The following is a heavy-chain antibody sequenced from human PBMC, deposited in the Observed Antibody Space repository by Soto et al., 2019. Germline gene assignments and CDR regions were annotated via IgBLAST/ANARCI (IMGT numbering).Heavy chain of an antibody. J-gene: IGHJ3*02. D-gene: IGHD1-26*01. CDR1: GGSISSSNW. Sequence: QVQLQESGPGLVKPSGTLSLTCAVSGGSISSSNWWSWVRQPPGKGLEWIGEIYYSGRTNYNPSLTSRVTKSVDKSNNQFSLKLSSVTAADTAVYYCARFNSGNYYEAFDIWGQGTMVTVSS. CDR3: ARFNSGNYYEAFDI. V-gene: IGHV4-4*02. CDR2: IYYSGRT.